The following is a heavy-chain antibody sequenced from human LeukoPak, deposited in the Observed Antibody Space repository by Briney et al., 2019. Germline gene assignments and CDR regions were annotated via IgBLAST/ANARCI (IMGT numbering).Heavy chain of an antibody. Sequence: PSETPSLTCTVSGGSISSYYWSWIRQPPGKGLEWIGYIYYSGSTNYNPSLKSRVTISVDTSKNQFSLKLSSVTAADTAVYYCARDKKGASCYDYWGQGTLVTVSS. CDR1: GGSISSYY. J-gene: IGHJ4*02. CDR3: ARDKKGASCYDY. V-gene: IGHV4-59*01. D-gene: IGHD2-2*01. CDR2: IYYSGST.